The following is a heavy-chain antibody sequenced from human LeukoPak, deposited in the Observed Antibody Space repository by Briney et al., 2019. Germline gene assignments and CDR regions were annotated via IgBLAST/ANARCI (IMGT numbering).Heavy chain of an antibody. Sequence: SETLSLTCTVSGGSISSHYWSWIRQPPGKGLEWIGYIYYSGSTNYNPSLKSRVTISVDTSKNQFSLKLSSVTAADTAVYYFAGGPYSDAFDIWGQGTMVTVSS. V-gene: IGHV4-59*11. D-gene: IGHD1-26*01. CDR1: GGSISSHY. CDR2: IYYSGST. CDR3: AGGPYSDAFDI. J-gene: IGHJ3*02.